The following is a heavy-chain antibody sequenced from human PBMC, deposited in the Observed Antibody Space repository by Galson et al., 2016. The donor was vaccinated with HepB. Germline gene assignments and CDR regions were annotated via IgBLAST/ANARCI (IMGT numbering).Heavy chain of an antibody. D-gene: IGHD6-19*01. V-gene: IGHV4-59*01. CDR3: ARDDSGGWYGFHYGMDV. CDR1: GASISGYY. CDR2: IYYSGRT. Sequence: TVSGASISGYYLSWIRQPPGKGLEWIGYIYYSGRTNYNPSLKSRVTISVDTSKNQFSLKLSSVTAADTAVYYCARDDSGGWYGFHYGMDVWGQGTTVTVS. J-gene: IGHJ6*02.